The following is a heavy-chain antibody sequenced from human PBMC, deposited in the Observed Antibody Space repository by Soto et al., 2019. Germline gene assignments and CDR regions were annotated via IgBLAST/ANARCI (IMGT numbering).Heavy chain of an antibody. CDR1: GVSISSYY. D-gene: IGHD1-20*01. V-gene: IGHV4-59*01. CDR2: IYNGGST. CDR3: ARYNSTYYYGMDV. J-gene: IGHJ6*02. Sequence: PGGTLSLTCAVSGVSISSYYWSWIRQPPGKGLEWIGDIYNGGSTNYKPSVKSRVTISIDNSKNPFSLKLSSVTGADTVVYFCARYNSTYYYGMDVWGQGTTVTVSS.